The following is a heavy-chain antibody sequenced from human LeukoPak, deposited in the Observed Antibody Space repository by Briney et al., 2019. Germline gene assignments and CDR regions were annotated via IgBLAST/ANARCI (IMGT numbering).Heavy chain of an antibody. CDR2: IYHSGTT. J-gene: IGHJ5*02. D-gene: IGHD3-22*01. V-gene: IGHV4-30-2*01. Sequence: HPSETLSLTCAVSGGSINSGGYSWTWIRQPPGKGLEWIGSIYHSGTTYYNPSLKSRVTISVDRSKNQFSLKLTSVTAADTAVYYCARTYYSDSYCFDPWGQGTLVTVSS. CDR3: ARTYYSDSYCFDP. CDR1: GGSINSGGYS.